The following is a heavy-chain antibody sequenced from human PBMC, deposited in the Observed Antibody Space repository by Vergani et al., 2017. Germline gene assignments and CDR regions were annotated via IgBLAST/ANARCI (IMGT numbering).Heavy chain of an antibody. Sequence: QVQLVQSGAEVKKPGASVKVSCKASGYTFTSYYMHWVRQAPGQGLEWMGIINPSGGSTSYAQKFQGRVTMTEDTSTDTAYMELSSLRSEDTAVYYCATDLLLHIDAFDIWGQGTMVTVSS. J-gene: IGHJ3*02. CDR3: ATDLLLHIDAFDI. CDR2: INPSGGST. CDR1: GYTFTSYY. V-gene: IGHV1-46*01. D-gene: IGHD2-15*01.